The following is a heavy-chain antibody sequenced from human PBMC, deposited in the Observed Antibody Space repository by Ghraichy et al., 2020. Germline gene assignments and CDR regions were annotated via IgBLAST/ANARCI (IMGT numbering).Heavy chain of an antibody. CDR2: INAGNGNT. Sequence: ASVKVSCKASGYTFTSYAMHWVRQAPGQRLEWMGWINAGNGNTKYSQKFQGRVTITRDTSASTAYMELSSLRSEDTAVYYCARDGYSSGWYGSNRFDPWGQGTLVTVSS. V-gene: IGHV1-3*01. CDR1: GYTFTSYA. D-gene: IGHD6-19*01. CDR3: ARDGYSSGWYGSNRFDP. J-gene: IGHJ5*02.